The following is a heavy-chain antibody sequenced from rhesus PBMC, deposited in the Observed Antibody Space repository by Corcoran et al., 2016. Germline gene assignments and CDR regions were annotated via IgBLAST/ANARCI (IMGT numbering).Heavy chain of an antibody. D-gene: IGHD3-9*01. V-gene: IGHV4-65*01. CDR1: GGSVSSSNW. CDR3: ASNEDDYGYYYNV. CDR2: ISGSSGST. Sequence: QVQLQESGPGLVKPSETLSLTCAVSGGSVSSSNWWSWIRQPPGKGLEWIGYISGSSGSTYYNPSPKIRFTSSTDTSKNQLSLKLISVTTADTAVYYCASNEDDYGYYYNVWGQGVLVTVSS. J-gene: IGHJ4*01.